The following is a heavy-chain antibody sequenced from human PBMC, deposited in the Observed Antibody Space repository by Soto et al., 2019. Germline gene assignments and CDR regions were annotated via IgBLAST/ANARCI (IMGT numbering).Heavy chain of an antibody. Sequence: QVQLQESGPGLVKPSQTLSLTCTVSGGSISSGGYYWSWIRQHPGKGLEWIGYIYYSGSTYYNPSLKSRVTISVDTSKNQSALKLSAVTAADTAVYYCARAPDRFVRHGFDPWGQGTLVTVSS. V-gene: IGHV4-31*03. J-gene: IGHJ5*02. D-gene: IGHD3-16*01. CDR2: IYYSGST. CDR1: GGSISSGGYY. CDR3: ARAPDRFVRHGFDP.